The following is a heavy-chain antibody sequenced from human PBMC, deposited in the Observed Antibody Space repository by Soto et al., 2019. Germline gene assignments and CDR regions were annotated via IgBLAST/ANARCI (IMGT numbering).Heavy chain of an antibody. CDR1: GLTFSSYW. V-gene: IGHV3-7*01. D-gene: IGHD5-18*01. CDR3: ARARSRGYNYGYCLDY. Sequence: EVQLVESGGGLVQPGGSLRLSCAASGLTFSSYWMSWVRQAPGKGLEWVANIKQDGSEKYYVDSVKGRFTISRDNAKNSVYLQRNSLRVEDTAVYYCARARSRGYNYGYCLDYWGQGTLVTVSS. J-gene: IGHJ4*02. CDR2: IKQDGSEK.